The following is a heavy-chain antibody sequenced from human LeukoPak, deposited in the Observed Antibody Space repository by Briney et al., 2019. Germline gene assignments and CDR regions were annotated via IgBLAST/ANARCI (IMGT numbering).Heavy chain of an antibody. CDR1: GFSFSGYW. CDR2: IKQDGSEK. D-gene: IGHD5-18*01. V-gene: IGHV3-7*01. CDR3: ARSQVDTAMAKDY. Sequence: PGGSLRLSCAASGFSFSGYWMSWVRQAPGKGLEWVANIKQDGSEKYYVDSVKGRFTISRDNAKNSLYLQMNSLRAEDTAVYYCARSQVDTAMAKDYWGQGTLVTVSS. J-gene: IGHJ4*02.